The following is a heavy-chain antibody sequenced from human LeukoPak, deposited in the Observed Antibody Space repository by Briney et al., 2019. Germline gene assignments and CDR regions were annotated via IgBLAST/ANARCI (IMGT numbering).Heavy chain of an antibody. V-gene: IGHV4-34*01. J-gene: IGHJ4*02. Sequence: PSETLTLTCAVYGGSFSGYYWSWIRQPPGKGLEWIGEINHSGSTNYNPSLKSRVTISVDTSKNQFSLKLSSVTAADTAVYYCARIPTTYYYDSSGYGDYWGQGTLVTVSS. CDR3: ARIPTTYYYDSSGYGDY. CDR1: GGSFSGYY. D-gene: IGHD3-22*01. CDR2: INHSGST.